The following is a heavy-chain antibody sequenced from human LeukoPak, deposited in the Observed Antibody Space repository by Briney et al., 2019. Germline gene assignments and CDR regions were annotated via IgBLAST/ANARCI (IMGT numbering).Heavy chain of an antibody. V-gene: IGHV3-53*01. J-gene: IGHJ4*02. CDR3: ARGVTQTGYAHYF. CDR1: GFTISDRH. Sequence: PGGSLRLSCAASGFTISDRHMNWVRQAPGMGLEWVSVIHTAGRTYYADSVKGRFTISRDNSKNTVYLQMQSLRADDTAVYYCARGVTQTGYAHYFWGQGTLVTVSS. CDR2: IHTAGRT. D-gene: IGHD2-2*01.